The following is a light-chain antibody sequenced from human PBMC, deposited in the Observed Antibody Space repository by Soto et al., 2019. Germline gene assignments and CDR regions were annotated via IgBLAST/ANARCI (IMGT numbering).Light chain of an antibody. CDR1: QSVRDN. CDR3: QQHNDWPPST. CDR2: GAS. J-gene: IGKJ2*01. Sequence: ETLLTQSPATLSVSPGERATLSCRASQSVRDNLAWYQQKPGQAPRLLIYGASTRAPGIPDRFSGSGFGTEFRLTISSLQSEDFAVYYCQQHNDWPPSTFGQGTKLEI. V-gene: IGKV3-15*01.